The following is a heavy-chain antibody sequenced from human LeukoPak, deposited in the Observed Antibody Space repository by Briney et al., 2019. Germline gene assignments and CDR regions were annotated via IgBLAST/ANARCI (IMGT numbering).Heavy chain of an antibody. J-gene: IGHJ6*03. D-gene: IGHD3-16*02. CDR1: GGSISSSSYY. CDR3: ARDRRDDYVWGSYRYYYYMDV. CDR2: IYYSGST. Sequence: SETLSLTCTVSGGSISSSSYYWGWIRQPPGKGLEWIGSIYYSGSTYYNPSLKSRVTISVDTSKNQFSLKLSSVTAADTAVYYCARDRRDDYVWGSYRYYYYMDVWGKGTTVTVSS. V-gene: IGHV4-39*07.